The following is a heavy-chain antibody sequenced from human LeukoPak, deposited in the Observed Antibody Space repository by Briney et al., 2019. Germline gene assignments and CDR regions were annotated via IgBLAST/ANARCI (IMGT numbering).Heavy chain of an antibody. CDR3: GRRGGGLRYGMDV. Sequence: GRSLRLSCAASGFAFSSYGMHWVRQAPGKGLEWVAVIWYDGSNKYYADSVKGRFTISRDNTKNTLYLQMNSLRAEDTAVYYGGRRGGGLRYGMDVWGQGTTVTVSS. V-gene: IGHV3-33*01. CDR2: IWYDGSNK. J-gene: IGHJ6*02. CDR1: GFAFSSYG. D-gene: IGHD3-16*01.